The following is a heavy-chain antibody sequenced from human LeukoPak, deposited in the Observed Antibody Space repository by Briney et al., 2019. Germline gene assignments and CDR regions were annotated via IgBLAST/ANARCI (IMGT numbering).Heavy chain of an antibody. CDR2: IYTSGST. J-gene: IGHJ6*03. CDR1: GGSFSSYY. Sequence: SETLSLTCAVYGGSFSSYYWSWIRQPPGKGLEWIGYIYTSGSTNYNPSLKSRVTISVDTSKNQFSLKLSSVTAADTAVYYCARQTGSITMVRGVPPLYYYYYMDVWGKGTTVTVSS. D-gene: IGHD3-10*01. CDR3: ARQTGSITMVRGVPPLYYYYYMDV. V-gene: IGHV4-4*09.